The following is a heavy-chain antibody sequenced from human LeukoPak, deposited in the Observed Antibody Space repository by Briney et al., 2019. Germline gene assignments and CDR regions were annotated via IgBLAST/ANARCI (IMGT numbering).Heavy chain of an antibody. D-gene: IGHD5-18*01. CDR1: GITFSAYS. J-gene: IGHJ4*02. CDR2: ITGDSTYI. CDR3: ARDCERGYRHGLC. V-gene: IGHV3-21*01. Sequence: GGSLRLSCAASGITFSAYSLNWIRQAPGKGLEWVATITGDSTYISHADSVKGRFIISRDNAKNSVYLQMNSLRAEDTAVYYCARDCERGYRHGLCWGQGTLVTVSS.